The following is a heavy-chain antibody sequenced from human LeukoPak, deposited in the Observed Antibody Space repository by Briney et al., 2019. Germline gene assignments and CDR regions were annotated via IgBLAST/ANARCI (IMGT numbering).Heavy chain of an antibody. CDR1: GFTFSDYY. Sequence: GGSLRLSCAASGFTFSDYYMSWIRQAPGKGLEWVSYISSSGSTIYYADSVKGRFTISRDNAKNSLYLQMNSLRAEDTAVYYCVTLPPTLLRFLEWSPPYWGQGTLVTVSS. D-gene: IGHD3-3*01. V-gene: IGHV3-11*04. J-gene: IGHJ4*02. CDR2: ISSSGSTI. CDR3: VTLPPTLLRFLEWSPPY.